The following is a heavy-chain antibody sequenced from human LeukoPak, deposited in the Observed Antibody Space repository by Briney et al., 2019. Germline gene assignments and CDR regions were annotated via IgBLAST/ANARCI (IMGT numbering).Heavy chain of an antibody. CDR1: GFTFSDYY. J-gene: IGHJ4*02. D-gene: IGHD5-18*01. Sequence: GGSLRLSCAASGFTFSDYYMSWIRQAPGKGLEWVSYISSSSSYTNYADSVKGRFTISRDNAKNSLYLQMNSLRAEETAVYYCARVNSFGFDYWGEGALVTHSP. V-gene: IGHV3-11*06. CDR2: ISSSSSYT. CDR3: ARVNSFGFDY.